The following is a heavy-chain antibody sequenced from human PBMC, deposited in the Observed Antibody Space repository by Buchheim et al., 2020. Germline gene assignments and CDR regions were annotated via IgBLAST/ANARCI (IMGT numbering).Heavy chain of an antibody. J-gene: IGHJ4*02. D-gene: IGHD4-23*01. CDR3: ARGVGYGGNSGTGDY. CDR1: GFTFSSYG. Sequence: QVQLVESGGGVVQPGRSLRLSCAASGFTFSSYGMHWVRQAPGKGLEWVAVISYDGSNKYYVDSVKGRFTISRDNSKNTMYLQMNSLRAEDTAVYYCARGVGYGGNSGTGDYWGQGTL. CDR2: ISYDGSNK. V-gene: IGHV3-30*03.